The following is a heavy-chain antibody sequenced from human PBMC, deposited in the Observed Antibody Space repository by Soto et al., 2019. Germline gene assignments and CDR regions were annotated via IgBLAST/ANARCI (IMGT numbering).Heavy chain of an antibody. CDR2: VTPISPTT. CDR3: ERIPRYSVPTSEHLET. J-gene: IGHJ5*02. D-gene: IGHD4-4*01. Sequence: QVQLVQSGAEVRKPGSSVQVSCKASGGTFYTYTFSWVRQAPGQGLEWMGSVTPISPTTNYAEKLPGRLTVTSHGSTNTAYMELNSLTSDNTAVYYCERIPRYSVPTSEHLETWGQGTVVTAS. CDR1: GGTFYTYT. V-gene: IGHV1-69*15.